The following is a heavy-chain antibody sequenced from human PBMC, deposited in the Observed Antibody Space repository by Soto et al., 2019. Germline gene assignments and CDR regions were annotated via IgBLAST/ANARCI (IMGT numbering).Heavy chain of an antibody. CDR2: MNPNSGNT. J-gene: IGHJ3*02. V-gene: IGHV1-8*01. CDR1: GYTFTSYD. D-gene: IGHD3-3*01. CDR3: AKPLNGYYDFWSGYPSVFDI. Sequence: GASVKVSCKASGYTFTSYDINWVRQATGQGLEWMGWMNPNSGNTGYAQKKQGRDTMTKNTSKSTTYMELSSLRSEDTAVFYCAKPLNGYYDFWSGYPSVFDIGGQGTRVTVSS.